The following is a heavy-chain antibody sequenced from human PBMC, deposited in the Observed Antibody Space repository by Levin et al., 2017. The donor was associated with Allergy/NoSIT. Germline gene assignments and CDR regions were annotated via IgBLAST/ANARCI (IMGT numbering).Heavy chain of an antibody. CDR1: GFIFGDYA. V-gene: IGHV3-49*04. CDR2: IRNKAYGGTT. D-gene: IGHD3-16*01. CDR3: ARGGAAGRYYFDS. Sequence: PGRSLRLSCTASGFIFGDYAISWVRQAPGKGLEWVSFIRNKAYGGTTEHATSVKGRFTISRDDSNTIAYLQMNSLKTEDTAMYYCARGGAAGRYYFDSWGQGILVTVSP. J-gene: IGHJ4*02.